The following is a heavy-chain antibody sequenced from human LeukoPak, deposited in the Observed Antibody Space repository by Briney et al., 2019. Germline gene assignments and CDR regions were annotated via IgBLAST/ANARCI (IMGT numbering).Heavy chain of an antibody. V-gene: IGHV3-30*02. D-gene: IGHD2-2*01. CDR1: GFTFTTYG. CDR3: ARDSGSLYCTTTTCYAPTGD. J-gene: IGHJ4*02. CDR2: IRHDGTNK. Sequence: GGSLRLSCSASGFTFTTYGMHWVRQSPGKGLEWVSFIRHDGTNKYYSDSVKGRFTISRDNSKNTLYLQMNSLRIEDTAVFYCARDSGSLYCTTTTCYAPTGDWGQGTLVTVSS.